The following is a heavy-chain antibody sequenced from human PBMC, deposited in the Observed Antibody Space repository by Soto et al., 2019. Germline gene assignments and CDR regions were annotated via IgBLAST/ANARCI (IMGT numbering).Heavy chain of an antibody. D-gene: IGHD6-19*01. CDR2: IYHGGTT. J-gene: IGHJ4*01. CDR1: RYSISSGSC. CDR3: ARVHVMVVAGSTFDY. Sequence: SETLCLICTVSRYSISSGSCWPWIRQTPGKGPEWIASIYHGGTTFYNPYLKSRITISVDTSNNQFSLKLAYVTAADTAVYYCARVHVMVVAGSTFDYWGHGTLVTVSS. V-gene: IGHV4-38-2*02.